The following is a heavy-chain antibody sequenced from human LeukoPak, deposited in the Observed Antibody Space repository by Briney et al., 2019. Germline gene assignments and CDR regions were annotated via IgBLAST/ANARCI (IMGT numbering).Heavy chain of an antibody. D-gene: IGHD6-25*01. V-gene: IGHV3-48*02. CDR3: ARVRAYSSAQGIDY. J-gene: IGHJ4*02. CDR2: ITGSSSTI. CDR1: GFTFSSYS. Sequence: GGSLRLSCAASGFTFSSYSMSWVRQAPGKGLEWVSYITGSSSTIYYADSVKGRFTISRDNAKNSLYLQMNSLRDEDTAVYYCARVRAYSSAQGIDYWGQGTLVTSPQ.